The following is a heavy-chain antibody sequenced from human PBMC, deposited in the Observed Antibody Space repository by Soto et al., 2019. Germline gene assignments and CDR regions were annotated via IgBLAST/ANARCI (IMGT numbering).Heavy chain of an antibody. Sequence: PALPFTASGGSISSYYWSWIRQPPGKGLEWIGYIYYSGSTNYNPSLKSRVTISVDTSKNQFSLKLRSVTAADTAVYYCASMGYHYGSGSYPLDYWGQGTLVTVSS. CDR3: ASMGYHYGSGSYPLDY. CDR1: GGSISSYY. CDR2: IYYSGST. D-gene: IGHD3-10*01. V-gene: IGHV4-59*08. J-gene: IGHJ4*02.